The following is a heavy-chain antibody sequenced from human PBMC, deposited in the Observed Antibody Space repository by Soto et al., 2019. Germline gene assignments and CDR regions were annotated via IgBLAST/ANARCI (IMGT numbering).Heavy chain of an antibody. CDR2: ILYSGST. CDR3: ARERTTGTAWARTFHYCGLDV. J-gene: IGHJ6*02. V-gene: IGHV4-59*01. D-gene: IGHD2-21*02. CDR1: GDSISNYY. Sequence: QVGLQESGPGLVKPSETLSLTCTVSGDSISNYYWTWVRQSPGKGLEWIGYILYSGSTNSNPSLQSRVAMYVDTSKNRVFLKLTSVSAADTAVYYCARERTTGTAWARTFHYCGLDVWGRGTTVIVS.